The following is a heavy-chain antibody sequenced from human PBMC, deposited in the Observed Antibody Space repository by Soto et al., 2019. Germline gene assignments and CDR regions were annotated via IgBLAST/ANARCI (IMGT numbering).Heavy chain of an antibody. CDR1: GFGFSDAW. V-gene: IGHV3-15*07. J-gene: IGHJ4*02. CDR2: IKRPYQMGPE. CDR3: TRGGPLRKYCVD. Sequence: EVQLVESGEGLPRPGGSLRLSGAASGFGFSDAWMNWYRQAPGKGLEWVGGIKRPYQMGPEDYAAPVNGSFSISSDDSKSTPYLQLNSLISEDMAVKYCTRGGPLRKYCVDWGQGNLVTVSS.